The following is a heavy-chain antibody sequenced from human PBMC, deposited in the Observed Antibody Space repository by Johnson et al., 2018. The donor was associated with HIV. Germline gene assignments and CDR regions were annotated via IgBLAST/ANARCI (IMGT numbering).Heavy chain of an antibody. Sequence: VQLVESGGGLVQPGGSLKLSCAASGFTFDDYGMSWVRQVPGKGLEWVSVIYSGGSTYYADSVKGRFTISRDNSKNTLYLQMNSLRAEDTAVYYCARDGYNYNWCAFDIWGQGTVVTVSS. CDR2: IYSGGST. J-gene: IGHJ3*02. CDR1: GFTFDDYG. CDR3: ARDGYNYNWCAFDI. D-gene: IGHD5-24*01. V-gene: IGHV3-66*02.